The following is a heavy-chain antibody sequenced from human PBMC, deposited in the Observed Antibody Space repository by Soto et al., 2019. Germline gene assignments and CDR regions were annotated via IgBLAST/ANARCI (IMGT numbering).Heavy chain of an antibody. D-gene: IGHD1-1*01. CDR2: ISGSGGSI. Sequence: EVQLLESGGGLVQPGGSLRLSCAASGFTYSTYAMNWVRQAPGNGLEWVSAISGSGGSIHYADSVKGRFTISRDNSKSTLYLQMNGLRDADTAVYHCVKGYWKGDVWGQGTTVTVSS. V-gene: IGHV3-23*01. CDR1: GFTYSTYA. CDR3: VKGYWKGDV. J-gene: IGHJ6*02.